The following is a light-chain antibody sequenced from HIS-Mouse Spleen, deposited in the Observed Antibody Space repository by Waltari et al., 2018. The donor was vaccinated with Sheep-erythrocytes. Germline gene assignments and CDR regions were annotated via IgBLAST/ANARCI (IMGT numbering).Light chain of an antibody. V-gene: IGLV1-44*01. CDR1: SSNIASTT. CDR3: AAWDDSLNGVV. J-gene: IGLJ2*01. Sequence: QSVLPQPPSASGTPGQRVTSPCSGSSSNIASTTVNWYQQLPGTAPKLPIYSNNQRPSGVPDRFSGSKSGTSASLAISGLQSEDEADYYCAAWDDSLNGVVFGGGTKLTVL. CDR2: SNN.